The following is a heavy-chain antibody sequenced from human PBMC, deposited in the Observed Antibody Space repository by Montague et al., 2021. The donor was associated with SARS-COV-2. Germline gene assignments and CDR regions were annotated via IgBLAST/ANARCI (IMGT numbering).Heavy chain of an antibody. Sequence: SLRLSCAASGFTFSSYAMSWVRQAPGKGLEWVSAISGSGGSTYYADSVKGRFTISRDNSKNTLYLQMNSLRAEDTAVYYCARWAIVVVPAAPSRAFDIWGQGTMVTVSS. V-gene: IGHV3-23*01. J-gene: IGHJ3*02. CDR2: ISGSGGST. CDR3: ARWAIVVVPAAPSRAFDI. CDR1: GFTFSSYA. D-gene: IGHD2-2*01.